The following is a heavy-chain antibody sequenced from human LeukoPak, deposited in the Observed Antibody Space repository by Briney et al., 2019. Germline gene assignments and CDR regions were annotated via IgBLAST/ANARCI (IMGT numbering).Heavy chain of an antibody. Sequence: GASVKVSCKASGGTFSSYAISWVRQAPGQGLEWMGRIIPIFGTANYAQKFQGRVTITTDESTSTAYMELSSLRSEDTAVYYCARDSISADPNYNWFDPWGQGTLVTVSS. V-gene: IGHV1-69*05. CDR3: ARDSISADPNYNWFDP. D-gene: IGHD1-7*01. CDR1: GGTFSSYA. CDR2: IIPIFGTA. J-gene: IGHJ5*02.